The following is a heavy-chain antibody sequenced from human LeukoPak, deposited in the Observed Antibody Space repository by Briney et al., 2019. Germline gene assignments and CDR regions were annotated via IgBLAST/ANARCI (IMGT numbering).Heavy chain of an antibody. Sequence: GGSLRLSCAASGFTLSNYAMNWVRQAPGKGLEWVSSINGSGDKTYYADSVKGRFTISRDNSKNALYLQMNSLRAEDTAVYYCAKPARTDYADYWGQGTLVTVSS. CDR3: AKPARTDYADY. J-gene: IGHJ4*02. V-gene: IGHV3-23*01. D-gene: IGHD1-14*01. CDR2: INGSGDKT. CDR1: GFTLSNYA.